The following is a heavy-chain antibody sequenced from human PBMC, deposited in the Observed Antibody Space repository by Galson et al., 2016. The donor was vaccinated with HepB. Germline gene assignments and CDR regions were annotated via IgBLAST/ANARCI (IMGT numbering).Heavy chain of an antibody. V-gene: IGHV4-34*01. Sequence: SETLSLTCAVYGGSFSGYYWSWIRQPPGKGLEWIGEINHSGSTNYNPSLKSRVPISVDTSKNQFSLKPSSVTAADTAVYYCARGDNPDYGDYASAYYYMDVWGKGTTVTVSS. J-gene: IGHJ6*03. CDR3: ARGDNPDYGDYASAYYYMDV. D-gene: IGHD4-17*01. CDR1: GGSFSGYY. CDR2: INHSGST.